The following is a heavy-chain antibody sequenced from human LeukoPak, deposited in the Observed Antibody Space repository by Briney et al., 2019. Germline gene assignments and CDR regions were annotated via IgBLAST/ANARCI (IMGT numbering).Heavy chain of an antibody. J-gene: IGHJ4*02. V-gene: IGHV3-9*01. CDR2: FSWNSGNI. D-gene: IGHD3-22*01. CDR3: ARPAGDSNAYYYFDY. CDR1: GFTFCDFA. Sequence: SLRLSFSASGFTFCDFAIDWVRPGPGKGLGWGSGFSWNSGNIGYADSVKGRFTISRDSAKNSLYLQMNSLRDEDTALYYCARPAGDSNAYYYFDYWGQGTLVTVSS.